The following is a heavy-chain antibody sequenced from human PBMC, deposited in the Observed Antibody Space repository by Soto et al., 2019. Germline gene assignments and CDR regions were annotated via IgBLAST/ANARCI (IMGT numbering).Heavy chain of an antibody. V-gene: IGHV3-33*01. J-gene: IGHJ4*02. CDR3: ARVRSGYYPTLDY. CDR2: IWYDGSNR. Sequence: QVQLVESGGGVVQPGRSLRLSCAASGFTFSSYGMHWVRQAPGKGLEWVAVIWYDGSNRYYADSVRGRFTVSRDNSKNTLYLQMNSLRAEDTAVFYCARVRSGYYPTLDYWGQGTLVIVSS. D-gene: IGHD3-22*01. CDR1: GFTFSSYG.